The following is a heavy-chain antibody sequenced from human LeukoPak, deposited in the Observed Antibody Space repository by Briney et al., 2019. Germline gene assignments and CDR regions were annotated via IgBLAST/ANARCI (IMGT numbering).Heavy chain of an antibody. D-gene: IGHD6-13*01. J-gene: IGHJ4*02. CDR1: GGSISSYY. CDR3: ARHTDIAALSSLNY. Sequence: LSETLSLTCTVSGGSISSYYWSWIRQTPGKGLEWIGDSYYSGSTNYNPSLKSRVTISVDTSKNQFSLKLSSVTAADTAVYYCARHTDIAALSSLNYWGQGTLVTVSS. CDR2: SYYSGST. V-gene: IGHV4-59*08.